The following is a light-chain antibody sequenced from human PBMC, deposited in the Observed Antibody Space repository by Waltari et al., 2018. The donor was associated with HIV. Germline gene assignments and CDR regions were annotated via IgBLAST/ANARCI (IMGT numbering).Light chain of an antibody. CDR3: QQYYSFPLT. CDR2: AAS. Sequence: IHMTQSPPSLSAYTGDRGTITCRASQGVSNFLALYQQQPGEAPKLLISAASTLPREVPSRFSGSGSDTDFSLTISCLQSEDFATYYCQQYYSFPLTFGGGTRVEVK. CDR1: QGVSNF. J-gene: IGKJ4*01. V-gene: IGKV1-8*01.